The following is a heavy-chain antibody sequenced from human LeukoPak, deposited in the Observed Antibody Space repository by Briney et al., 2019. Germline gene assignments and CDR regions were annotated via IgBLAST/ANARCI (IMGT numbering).Heavy chain of an antibody. CDR1: GFTFSIYS. CDR3: AELGITMIGGV. V-gene: IGHV3-48*04. J-gene: IGHJ6*04. CDR2: ISSSGSTI. D-gene: IGHD3-10*02. Sequence: GGSLRLSCAASGFTFSIYSINWVRQAPGKGLEWVSYISSSGSTIYYADSVKGRFTISRDNAKNSLYLQMNSLRAEDTAVYYCAELGITMIGGVWGKGATVTISS.